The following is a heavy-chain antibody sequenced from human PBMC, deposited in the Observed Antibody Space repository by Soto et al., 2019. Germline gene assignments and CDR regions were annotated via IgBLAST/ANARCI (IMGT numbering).Heavy chain of an antibody. CDR2: ISYDGSNK. Sequence: QVQLVESGGGVVQPGRSLRLSCAASGFTFSSYGMHWVRQAPGKGLEWVAVISYDGSNKYYADSVKGRFTISRDNSKNTLYLQMNSLRAEDTAVYYWAKDSLVYDSSGLDAFDIWGQGTMVTVSS. J-gene: IGHJ3*02. CDR3: AKDSLVYDSSGLDAFDI. V-gene: IGHV3-30*18. D-gene: IGHD3-22*01. CDR1: GFTFSSYG.